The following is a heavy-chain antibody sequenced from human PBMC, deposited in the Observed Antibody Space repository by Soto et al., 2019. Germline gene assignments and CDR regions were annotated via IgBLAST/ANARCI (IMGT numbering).Heavy chain of an antibody. Sequence: ASVKVSCKASGYTFTSYGISWVRQAPGQGLEWTGWISAYNGNTNYAQKLQGRVTMTSDTSTSTAYMELRSLRSDDTAVYYCARYSGNNNYYYYGMDVWGQGTTVTVSS. D-gene: IGHD1-26*01. J-gene: IGHJ6*02. CDR2: ISAYNGNT. CDR1: GYTFTSYG. CDR3: ARYSGNNNYYYYGMDV. V-gene: IGHV1-18*04.